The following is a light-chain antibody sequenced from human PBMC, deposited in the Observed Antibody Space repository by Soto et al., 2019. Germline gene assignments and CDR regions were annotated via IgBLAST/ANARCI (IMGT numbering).Light chain of an antibody. V-gene: IGKV1-5*03. J-gene: IGKJ1*01. CDR1: QSTSSY. Sequence: DIEMTQSPSTLSSSVGDRVTITCRASQSTSSYLAWYQQKPGTSPKLLIYQASSLENGAPSRFSGSGSGTEFSLTISSLQPDDFATYYRQQYSSHSTFGTWTKVDIK. CDR3: QQYSSHST. CDR2: QAS.